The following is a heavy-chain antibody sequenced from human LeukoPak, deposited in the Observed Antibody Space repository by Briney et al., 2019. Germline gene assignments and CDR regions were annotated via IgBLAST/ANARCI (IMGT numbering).Heavy chain of an antibody. D-gene: IGHD3-16*01. CDR1: GFSFGSEA. CDR2: ISPGGGTT. Sequence: GGSLRLSCVVSGFSFGSEAMSWVRQAPGRGLEWVSSISPGGGTTYYADSVKGRFTISRDNAKNSLYLQMNSLRAEDTAVYYCAREPHWGFDPWGQGTLVTVSS. J-gene: IGHJ5*02. CDR3: AREPHWGFDP. V-gene: IGHV3-23*01.